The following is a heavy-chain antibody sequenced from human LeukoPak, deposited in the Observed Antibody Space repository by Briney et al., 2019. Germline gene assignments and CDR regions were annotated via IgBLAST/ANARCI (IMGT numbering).Heavy chain of an antibody. Sequence: SETLSLTCTVSGGSISSSRYYWGWIRQPPGKGLEWIGSIYSSGSVYYNPSLKSRVTISLDTSKNQFSLKLSSVAAADTAVYYCSTRNILAWYFDLWGRGTLVTVSS. V-gene: IGHV4-39*01. D-gene: IGHD3-9*01. CDR2: IYSSGSV. CDR3: STRNILAWYFDL. J-gene: IGHJ2*01. CDR1: GGSISSSRYY.